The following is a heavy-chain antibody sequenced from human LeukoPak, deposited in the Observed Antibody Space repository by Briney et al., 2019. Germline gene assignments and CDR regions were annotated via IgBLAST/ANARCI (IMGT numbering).Heavy chain of an antibody. V-gene: IGHV1-8*01. CDR2: MNPNSGNT. J-gene: IGHJ4*02. CDR1: GYTFTSYD. CDR3: ASVGGDIVVVVAATQLDY. D-gene: IGHD2-15*01. Sequence: ASVKVSCKASGYTFTSYDINWVRQATGQGLEWMGWMNPNSGNTGYAQKFQGRVTMTRNTSISTAYMELSSLRSEDTAVYYCASVGGDIVVVVAATQLDYWGQGTLVTVSS.